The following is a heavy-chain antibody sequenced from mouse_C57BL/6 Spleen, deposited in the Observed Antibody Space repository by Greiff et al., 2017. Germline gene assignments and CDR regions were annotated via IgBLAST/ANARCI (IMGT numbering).Heavy chain of an antibody. CDR2: IYPGDGDT. CDR3: AREDYLDY. V-gene: IGHV1-80*01. CDR1: GYAFSSYW. J-gene: IGHJ4*01. D-gene: IGHD5-5*01. Sequence: VKLQESGAELVKPGASVKISCKASGYAFSSYWMNWVKQRPGKGVEWIGQIYPGDGDTNYNGKFKGKATLTADKSSSTAYMQLSSLTSEDSAVYFCAREDYLDYWGQGTSVTVSS.